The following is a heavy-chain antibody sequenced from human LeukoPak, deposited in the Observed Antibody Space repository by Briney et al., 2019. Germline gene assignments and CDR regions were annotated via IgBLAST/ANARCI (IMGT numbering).Heavy chain of an antibody. CDR2: ISAYNGNT. Sequence: GASVKVSCKASGYTFTSYGISWVRQASGQGLEWMGWISAYNGNTNYAQKLQGRVTMTTDTSTSTAYMELRSLRSDDTAVYYCARDTLILVRGVSPSGYWGQGTLVTVSS. CDR3: ARDTLILVRGVSPSGY. D-gene: IGHD3-10*01. V-gene: IGHV1-18*01. J-gene: IGHJ4*02. CDR1: GYTFTSYG.